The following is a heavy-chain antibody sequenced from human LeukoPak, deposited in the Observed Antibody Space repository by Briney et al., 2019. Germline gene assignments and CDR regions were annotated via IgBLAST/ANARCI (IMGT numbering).Heavy chain of an antibody. D-gene: IGHD3-16*01. J-gene: IGHJ4*02. CDR1: TFDDYG. Sequence: TFDDYGMSWIRQPPGKGLEWIGYIYYSGSTYYNPSLKSRVTISVDTSKNQFSLKLRSVTAADTAVYYCARVTRLGDIGYWGQGTLVTVSS. CDR3: ARVTRLGDIGY. V-gene: IGHV4-30-4*08. CDR2: IYYSGST.